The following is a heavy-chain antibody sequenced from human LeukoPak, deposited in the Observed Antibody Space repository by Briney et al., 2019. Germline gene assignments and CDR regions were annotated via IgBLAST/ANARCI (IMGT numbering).Heavy chain of an antibody. CDR2: ISSSSSYI. J-gene: IGHJ6*02. Sequence: GGSLRLSCAASGFTFSSYSMNWVRQAPGKGLEWVPSISSSSSYIYYADSVKGRFTISRDNAKNSLYLQMNSLRAEDTAVYYCASEVVPAAIIRYYYYGMDVWGQGTTVTVSS. CDR3: ASEVVPAAIIRYYYYGMDV. V-gene: IGHV3-21*01. D-gene: IGHD2-2*02. CDR1: GFTFSSYS.